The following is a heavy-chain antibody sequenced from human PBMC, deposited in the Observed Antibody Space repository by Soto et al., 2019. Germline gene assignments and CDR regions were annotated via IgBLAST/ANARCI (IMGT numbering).Heavy chain of an antibody. D-gene: IGHD6-13*01. CDR1: GYTFTSYG. J-gene: IGHJ5*02. CDR2: INAANGDT. V-gene: IGHV1-3*01. CDR3: VRRHVSATGIDWFDP. Sequence: ASVKVSCKASGYTFTSYGIHWVRQAPGQRLEGMGWINAANGDTKYSPKFQGRVTITRDTSASTAYMELSSLRSEDTAVYYCVRRHVSATGIDWFDPWGQGTLVTVSS.